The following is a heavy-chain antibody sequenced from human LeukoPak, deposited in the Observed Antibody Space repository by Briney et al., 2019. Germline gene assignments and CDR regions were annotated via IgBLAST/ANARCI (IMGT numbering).Heavy chain of an antibody. D-gene: IGHD3-3*01. J-gene: IGHJ4*02. CDR2: ISGSGGST. CDR1: GFTFSSYA. CDR3: AKDPRFLEWLLFGYYFDS. Sequence: GGSLRLSCAASGFTFSSYAMSWVRQAPGKGLEWVSAISGSGGSTYYADSVKGRFTISRDNSKNTLYLQMNSLRAEDTAVYYCAKDPRFLEWLLFGYYFDSWGQGTLVTVSS. V-gene: IGHV3-23*01.